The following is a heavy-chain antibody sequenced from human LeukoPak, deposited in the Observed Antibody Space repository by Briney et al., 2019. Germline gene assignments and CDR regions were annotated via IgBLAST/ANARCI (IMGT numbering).Heavy chain of an antibody. CDR3: ARSDYYQYHFDY. J-gene: IGHJ4*02. V-gene: IGHV4-59*01. Sequence: SETLSLTCTVSGGSISSYYWNWIRQPPGKGLEWIGYIYYSGSTNYNPSLKSRVTISVDTSKNQFSLKLSSVTAADTAVYYCARSDYYQYHFDYWGQGTLVTVSS. CDR1: GGSISSYY. CDR2: IYYSGST. D-gene: IGHD3-22*01.